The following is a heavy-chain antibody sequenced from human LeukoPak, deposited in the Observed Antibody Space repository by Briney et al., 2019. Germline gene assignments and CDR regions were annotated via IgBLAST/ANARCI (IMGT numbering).Heavy chain of an antibody. CDR2: IYHSGST. J-gene: IGHJ6*03. CDR3: AKTGKAPYCSGGSCYSAYYYYMDV. CDR1: GGSISSSNW. Sequence: SGTLSLTCAVSGGSISSSNWWSWVRQPPGKGLEWIGEIYHSGSTNYNPSLKSRVTISVDTSKNQFSLKLSSVTAADTAVYYCAKTGKAPYCSGGSCYSAYYYYMDVWGKGTTVTVSS. D-gene: IGHD2-15*01. V-gene: IGHV4-4*02.